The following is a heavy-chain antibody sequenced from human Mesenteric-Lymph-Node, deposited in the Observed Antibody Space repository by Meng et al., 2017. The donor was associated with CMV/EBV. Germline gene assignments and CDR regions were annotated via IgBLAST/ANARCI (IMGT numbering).Heavy chain of an antibody. J-gene: IGHJ4*02. Sequence: GESLKISCAASGFTVSSNYMSWVRQAPGKGLEWVSVIYSGGSTYYADSVKGRFTISRDNSKNTLYLQMNSLRAEDTAVYYCARARNIVGATPLDYWGQGTLVTVSS. CDR1: GFTVSSNY. CDR2: IYSGGST. D-gene: IGHD1-26*01. V-gene: IGHV3-53*01. CDR3: ARARNIVGATPLDY.